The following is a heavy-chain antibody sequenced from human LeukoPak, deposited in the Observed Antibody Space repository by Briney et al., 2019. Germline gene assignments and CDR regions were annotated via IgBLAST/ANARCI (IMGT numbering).Heavy chain of an antibody. Sequence: PSETLSLTCTVSGGSISSSSYYWGWIRQPPGKGLEWLGSIYYSGSTYYNPSLKSRVTISVDTSKNQFSLKLSSVTAADTAVYYCARHVNDGSGSYYNPYYYYGMDVWGQGTTVTVSS. D-gene: IGHD3-10*01. CDR3: ARHVNDGSGSYYNPYYYYGMDV. J-gene: IGHJ6*02. CDR1: GGSISSSSYY. V-gene: IGHV4-39*01. CDR2: IYYSGST.